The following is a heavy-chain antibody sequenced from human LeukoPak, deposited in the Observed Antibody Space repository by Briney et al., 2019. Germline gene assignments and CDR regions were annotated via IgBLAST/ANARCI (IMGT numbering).Heavy chain of an antibody. Sequence: SVKVSCKASGGTFSSYAISWVRQAPGQGLEWMGGIIPIFGTANYAQKFQGRVTITTDESTSTAYMELSSLRSEDTAVYYCARKLGYCSSTSCYPRDNWFDPWGQGTLVTVSS. CDR2: IIPIFGTA. CDR3: ARKLGYCSSTSCYPRDNWFDP. CDR1: GGTFSSYA. V-gene: IGHV1-69*05. J-gene: IGHJ5*02. D-gene: IGHD2-2*01.